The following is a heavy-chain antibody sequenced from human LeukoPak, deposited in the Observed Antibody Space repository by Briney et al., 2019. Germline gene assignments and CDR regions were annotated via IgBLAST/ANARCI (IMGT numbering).Heavy chain of an antibody. Sequence: GESLKISCKGSGYSFSSYWIAWVRQMPGKGLEWMGIIYPGDSDTRHSPSFQGQVTISADKSIDTAYLHWSSLEASDSAMYYCAKTNRVKGYYGSGTYHFDYWGQGTLVTVSS. CDR1: GYSFSSYW. J-gene: IGHJ4*02. D-gene: IGHD3-10*01. CDR2: IYPGDSDT. V-gene: IGHV5-51*01. CDR3: AKTNRVKGYYGSGTYHFDY.